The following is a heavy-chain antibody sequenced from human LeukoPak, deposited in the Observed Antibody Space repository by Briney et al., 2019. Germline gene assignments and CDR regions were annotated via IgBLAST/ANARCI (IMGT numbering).Heavy chain of an antibody. CDR2: MRGNGGST. V-gene: IGHV3-23*01. D-gene: IGHD6-13*01. Sequence: GGSLRLSCAASGFTFSSYEMNWVRQAPGKGLEWVSAMRGNGGSTEYVDSVRGRFIISRDNSRNTLYLQMNSLRAEDTAVYYCAKSITAAGTYAFDIWGQGTVVTVSS. CDR3: AKSITAAGTYAFDI. CDR1: GFTFSSYE. J-gene: IGHJ3*02.